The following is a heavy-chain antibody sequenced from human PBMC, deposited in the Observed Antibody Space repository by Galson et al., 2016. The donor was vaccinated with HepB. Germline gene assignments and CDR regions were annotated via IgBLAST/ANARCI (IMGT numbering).Heavy chain of an antibody. CDR1: GSSLTTYY. D-gene: IGHD3-16*01. CDR2: FYFSGST. Sequence: LSLTCTVSGSSLTTYYWSWVRQPPGKGLEWIAYFYFSGSTNYNPSLKSRVTVSFDTSKNQFSLKLNSLTAADTAVYYCARDAGGPYDLWGRGTLVSVSS. CDR3: ARDAGGPYDL. V-gene: IGHV4-59*01. J-gene: IGHJ2*01.